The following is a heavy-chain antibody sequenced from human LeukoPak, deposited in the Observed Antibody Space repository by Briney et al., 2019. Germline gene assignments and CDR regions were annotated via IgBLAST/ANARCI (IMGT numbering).Heavy chain of an antibody. CDR2: INPNSGGT. CDR1: GYTFTGYY. CDR3: ARYYSGYPIDY. V-gene: IGHV1-2*02. J-gene: IGHJ4*02. Sequence: VASVKVSCKASGYTFTGYYMHWVRQAPGQGLEWMGWINPNSGGTNYAQKFQGRVTMTRDTSISTAYMELSRLRFDDTAVYYCARYYSGYPIDYWGQGTLVTVSS. D-gene: IGHD5-12*01.